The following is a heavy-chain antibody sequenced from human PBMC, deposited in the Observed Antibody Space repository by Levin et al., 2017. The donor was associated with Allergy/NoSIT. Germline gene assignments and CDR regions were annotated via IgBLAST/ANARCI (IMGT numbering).Heavy chain of an antibody. Sequence: SGPTLVKPTQTLTLTCTFSGFSLSTSGVGVGWIRQPPGKALEWLALIYWDDDKRYSPSLKSRLTITKDTSKNQVVLTMTNMDPVDTATYYCAHRTQRTGTNFWTFDPWGQGTLVTVSS. CDR2: IYWDDDK. CDR3: AHRTQRTGTNFWTFDP. V-gene: IGHV2-5*02. D-gene: IGHD1-7*01. J-gene: IGHJ5*02. CDR1: GFSLSTSGVG.